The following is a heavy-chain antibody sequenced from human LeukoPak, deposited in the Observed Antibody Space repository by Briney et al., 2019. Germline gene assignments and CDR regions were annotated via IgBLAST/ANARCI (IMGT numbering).Heavy chain of an antibody. CDR2: MSSSDDGR. V-gene: IGHV3-23*01. CDR1: GFSFSSYA. CDR3: AKAPVTSCRGAFCYPFDY. D-gene: IGHD2-15*01. Sequence: GGSLRLSCATSGFSFSSYAMSWVRQAPGKGLEWVSAMSSSDDGRYYAASVRGRFTISRDTSRSTLYLQMNSPRAEDAAVYYCAKAPVTSCRGAFCYPFDYWGQGTLVIVSS. J-gene: IGHJ4*02.